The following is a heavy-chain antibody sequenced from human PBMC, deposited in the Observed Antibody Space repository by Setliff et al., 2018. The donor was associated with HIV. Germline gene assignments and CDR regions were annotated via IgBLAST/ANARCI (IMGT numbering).Heavy chain of an antibody. D-gene: IGHD3-10*01. CDR1: GFMFSSYA. V-gene: IGHV3-30*04. Sequence: GGSLRLSCTASGFMFSSYAMHWVRQAPGKGLEWVAVISSDGSNKFYADSVKGRFTISRDTFESSVYLHMNSLTADDTALYFCAKRVNGFDPWGQGILVTVSS. CDR2: ISSDGSNK. J-gene: IGHJ5*02. CDR3: AKRVNGFDP.